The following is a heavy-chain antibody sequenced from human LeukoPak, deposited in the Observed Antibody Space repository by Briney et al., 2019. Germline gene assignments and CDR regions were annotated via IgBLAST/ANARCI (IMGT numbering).Heavy chain of an antibody. V-gene: IGHV4-34*01. CDR1: GGSFSGYY. CDR3: ARERVATILPAADGPSFDY. D-gene: IGHD5-12*01. Sequence: NASETLSLTCAVYGGSFSGYYWSWIRQPPGKGLEWIGEINHSGSTNYNPSLKSRVTISVDTSKNQFSLKLSSVTAADTAVYYCARERVATILPAADGPSFDYWGQGTLVTVSS. J-gene: IGHJ4*02. CDR2: INHSGST.